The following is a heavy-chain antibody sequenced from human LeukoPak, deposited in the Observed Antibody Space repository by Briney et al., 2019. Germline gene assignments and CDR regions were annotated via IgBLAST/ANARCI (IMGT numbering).Heavy chain of an antibody. Sequence: SVNVSCKASGYTFTGHYIHWVRQARGQGREWMGWINPNSGSTNYAQKFQGRVTMTRDTSISIAYMELTRLRSDDTAVFYCARDGYYYGSGSFVDYWSQGTLVTVSS. D-gene: IGHD3-10*01. CDR3: ARDGYYYGSGSFVDY. CDR1: GYTFTGHY. J-gene: IGHJ4*02. V-gene: IGHV1-2*02. CDR2: INPNSGST.